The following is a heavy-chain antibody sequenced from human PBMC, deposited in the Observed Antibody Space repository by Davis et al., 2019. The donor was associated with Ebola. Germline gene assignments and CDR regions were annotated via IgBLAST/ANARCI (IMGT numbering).Heavy chain of an antibody. Sequence: GESLKISCAASGFTFSDYYMSWFRQAPGKGLEWVSYIGSSGTIKYADSVKGRFTISRDNAKNSLYMQMNNLRAEDPAVYYCVGGIAVAGFDYWGQGTLVTVSS. J-gene: IGHJ4*02. CDR3: VGGIAVAGFDY. CDR1: GFTFSDYY. D-gene: IGHD6-19*01. V-gene: IGHV3-11*01. CDR2: IGSSGTI.